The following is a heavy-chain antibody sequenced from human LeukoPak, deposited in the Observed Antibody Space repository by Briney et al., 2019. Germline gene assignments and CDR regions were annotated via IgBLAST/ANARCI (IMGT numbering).Heavy chain of an antibody. J-gene: IGHJ5*02. CDR2: IIPIFGTA. Sequence: ASVKVSCKASGGTFSSYAISWVRQAPGQGLEWMGGIIPIFGTANYAQKFQGRVTITADESTSTAYMELSSLRSEDTAVYYCAREYRITMVRGVIITPTQFDPWGQGTLVTVSS. CDR3: AREYRITMVRGVIITPTQFDP. D-gene: IGHD3-10*01. V-gene: IGHV1-69*13. CDR1: GGTFSSYA.